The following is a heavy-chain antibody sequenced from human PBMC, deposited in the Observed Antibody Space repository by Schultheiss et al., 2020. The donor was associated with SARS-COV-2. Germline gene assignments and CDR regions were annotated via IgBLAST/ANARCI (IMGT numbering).Heavy chain of an antibody. CDR3: ARDPLYSSGWAPWYYYGMDV. V-gene: IGHV1-2*02. CDR2: INPNSGGT. D-gene: IGHD6-19*01. Sequence: ASVKVSCKASGGTFISYAISWVRQAPGQGLEWMGWINPNSGGTNYAQKFQGRVTMTRDTSISTAYMEQSRLRYDDTAVYYCARDPLYSSGWAPWYYYGMDVWGQGTTVTVSS. J-gene: IGHJ6*02. CDR1: GGTFISYA.